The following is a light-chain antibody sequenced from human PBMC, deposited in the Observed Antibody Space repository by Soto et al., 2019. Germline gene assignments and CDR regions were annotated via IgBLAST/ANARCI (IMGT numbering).Light chain of an antibody. V-gene: IGLV1-44*01. CDR3: AAWDDSLNGWV. Sequence: QSVLTQPPSASGTPGQRVTISCSGSSSNIGSNTVTWYQQLPGTAPKVLIYSNSQRPSGVPDRFSGSNSGTSASLAISGLLSEDEDDYYCAAWDDSLNGWVFGGGTKVTVL. CDR2: SNS. J-gene: IGLJ3*02. CDR1: SSNIGSNT.